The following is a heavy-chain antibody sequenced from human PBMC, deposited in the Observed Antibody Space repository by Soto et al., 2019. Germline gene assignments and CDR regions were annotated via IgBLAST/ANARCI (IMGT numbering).Heavy chain of an antibody. CDR3: ARVSGGPESGVDV. CDR1: GFSFRTYW. D-gene: IGHD1-26*01. CDR2: INGDGSSV. Sequence: EVQLVESGGGLGQPGGSLRLSCAASGFSFRTYWMHWVRQAPGKGLVWGSRINGDGSSVVYADSVKGRFTISRDNANNTLYLEMNSLRVDDTGVYYCARVSGGPESGVDVWGQGTTATVSS. V-gene: IGHV3-74*01. J-gene: IGHJ6*02.